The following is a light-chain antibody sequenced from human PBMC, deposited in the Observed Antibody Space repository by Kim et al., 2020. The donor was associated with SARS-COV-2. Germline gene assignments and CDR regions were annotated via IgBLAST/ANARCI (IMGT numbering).Light chain of an antibody. CDR2: DAS. V-gene: IGKV1-5*01. J-gene: IGKJ4*01. Sequence: DIQMTQSPSTLSAAVGDRVTITCRASQSLSRWLAWYQRKPGRAPKLLIYDASSLASGVPSRFSGSGSGTDFTLTISSLQPADFATYYCQQYNRDALTFGGGTKVDIK. CDR3: QQYNRDALT. CDR1: QSLSRW.